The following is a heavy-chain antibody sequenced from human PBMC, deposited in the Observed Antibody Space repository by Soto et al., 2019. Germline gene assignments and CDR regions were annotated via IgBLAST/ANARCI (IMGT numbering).Heavy chain of an antibody. Sequence: GASVKVSWKASGNTFTSYAMHWGLQAPGQRLEWMGWINAGNGNTKYSQKFQGRVTITRDTSASTAYMELSSLRSEDTAVYYCARSVDFWSGYYSPLDYWGQGTLVTVSS. CDR1: GNTFTSYA. CDR3: ARSVDFWSGYYSPLDY. J-gene: IGHJ4*02. D-gene: IGHD3-3*01. CDR2: INAGNGNT. V-gene: IGHV1-3*01.